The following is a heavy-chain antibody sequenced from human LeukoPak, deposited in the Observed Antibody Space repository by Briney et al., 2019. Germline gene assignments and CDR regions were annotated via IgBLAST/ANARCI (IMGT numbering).Heavy chain of an antibody. D-gene: IGHD3-22*01. CDR2: ISYDGSNK. V-gene: IGHV3-30*04. J-gene: IGHJ4*02. CDR3: ARDGHSGYFDY. Sequence: GGSLRLPCAASGFTFSSYAMHWVRQAPGKGLEWVAVISYDGSNKYYADSVKGRFTISRDNSKNTLYLQMNSLRAEDTAVYYCARDGHSGYFDYWGQGTLVTVSS. CDR1: GFTFSSYA.